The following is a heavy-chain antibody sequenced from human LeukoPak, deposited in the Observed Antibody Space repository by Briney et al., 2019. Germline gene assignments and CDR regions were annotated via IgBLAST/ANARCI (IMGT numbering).Heavy chain of an antibody. V-gene: IGHV3-11*06. Sequence: GGSLRLSCAASGFTFSDYYMSWIRQAPEKGLEWVSYISSSSSYTNYADSVKGRFTISRDNAKNSLYLQMNSLRAEDTAVYYCARELIAAAGNDYWGQGTLVTVSS. D-gene: IGHD6-13*01. CDR3: ARELIAAAGNDY. CDR2: ISSSSSYT. J-gene: IGHJ4*02. CDR1: GFTFSDYY.